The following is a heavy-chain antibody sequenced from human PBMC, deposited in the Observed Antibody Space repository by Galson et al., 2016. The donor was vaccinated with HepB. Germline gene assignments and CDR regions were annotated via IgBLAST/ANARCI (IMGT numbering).Heavy chain of an antibody. CDR1: GFTFSTYP. D-gene: IGHD3/OR15-3a*01. J-gene: IGHJ4*02. V-gene: IGHV3-23*01. CDR2: INAGGNNS. CDR3: VKYVGLDGFDY. Sequence: SLRLSCAASGFTFSTYPMGWVRQAPGKGPEWVSGINAGGNNSYYSDSVKGRFAISRDNSKNTLYLQLDNLRGEDTAVYYCVKYVGLDGFDYWGQGTLVIVSS.